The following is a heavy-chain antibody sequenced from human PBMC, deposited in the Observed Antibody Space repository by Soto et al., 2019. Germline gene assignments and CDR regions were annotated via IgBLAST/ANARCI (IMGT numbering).Heavy chain of an antibody. Sequence: QVQLVESGGGVVQPGRSLRLSCAASGFTFRTYGMHWVRQAPGKGLEWLAVISNNGINQYYADSVKGRVTISRDNSRDILFLQMTSLRGEDTAIYYCAKVIRADSTSSNFYYCSGLDVWGQGTTVTVSS. D-gene: IGHD6-6*01. CDR3: AKVIRADSTSSNFYYCSGLDV. CDR2: ISNNGINQ. V-gene: IGHV3-30*18. J-gene: IGHJ6*02. CDR1: GFTFRTYG.